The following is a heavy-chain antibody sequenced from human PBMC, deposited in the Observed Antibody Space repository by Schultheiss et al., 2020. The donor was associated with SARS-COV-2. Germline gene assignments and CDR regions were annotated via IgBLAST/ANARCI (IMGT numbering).Heavy chain of an antibody. CDR1: GFTFSSYD. CDR2: ISSSSSYI. V-gene: IGHV3-21*04. D-gene: IGHD3-10*01. CDR3: TTDLSYGSGSSPDAFDI. Sequence: GGSLRLSCAASGFTFSSYDMHWVRQAPGKGLEWVSSISSSSSYIYYADSVKGRFTISRDNSKNTLYLQMNSLRAEDTAVYYCTTDLSYGSGSSPDAFDIWGQGTMVTVSS. J-gene: IGHJ3*02.